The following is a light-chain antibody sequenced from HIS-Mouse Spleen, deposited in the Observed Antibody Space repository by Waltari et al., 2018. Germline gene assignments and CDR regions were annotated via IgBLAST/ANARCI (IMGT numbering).Light chain of an antibody. CDR3: NSRDSSGNHLV. Sequence: SSELTQDPAVSVALGQTVRITCQGDSLRSYYASWYQQKPGQAPVLVIYGKTNRTSGIPDRFSGSSSGNTASLTITGAQAEDEADYYCNSRDSSGNHLVFGGGTKLTVL. J-gene: IGLJ2*01. V-gene: IGLV3-19*01. CDR1: SLRSYY. CDR2: GKT.